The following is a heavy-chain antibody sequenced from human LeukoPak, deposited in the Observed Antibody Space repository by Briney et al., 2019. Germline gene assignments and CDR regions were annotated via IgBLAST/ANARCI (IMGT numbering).Heavy chain of an antibody. J-gene: IGHJ2*01. D-gene: IGHD2-21*01. CDR3: AKGAMTLAYCGGDCYQSWYFDL. V-gene: IGHV3-23*01. CDR2: ISGSGGST. CDR1: GFTFSSYA. Sequence: GGSLRLSCAASGFTFSSYAMSWVRQAPGKGLEWASAISGSGGSTYYADSVKGRFTISRDNSKNTLYLQMNSLRAEDTAVYYCAKGAMTLAYCGGDCYQSWYFDLWGRGTLVTVSS.